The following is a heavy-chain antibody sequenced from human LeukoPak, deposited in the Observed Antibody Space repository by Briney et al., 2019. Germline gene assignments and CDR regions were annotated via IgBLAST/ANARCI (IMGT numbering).Heavy chain of an antibody. V-gene: IGHV4-59*01. Sequence: SETLSLTCTVSGGSISSYYWSWIRQPPGKGLEWIGYIYYSGSTNYSPSLKSRVTISLDTSENQFSLELSSVTAADTAVYYCARGVNSGYFDYCGQGTLVTVSS. CDR3: ARGVNSGYFDY. CDR2: IYYSGST. J-gene: IGHJ4*02. D-gene: IGHD1-26*01. CDR1: GGSISSYY.